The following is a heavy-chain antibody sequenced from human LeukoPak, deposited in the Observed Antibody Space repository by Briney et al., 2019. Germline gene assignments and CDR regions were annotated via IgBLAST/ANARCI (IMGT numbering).Heavy chain of an antibody. V-gene: IGHV3-30*02. D-gene: IGHD3-3*01. CDR3: AKCVGVVIRPFFDY. Sequence: PGGSLRLSCAASVFPFTSYGMHWVRQAPGKGLEWVAFIQYDGSAKYYADSVTGRFTISRDNSKNTLYLQMNSLRAEDTAVYYCAKCVGVVIRPFFDYWGQGTLVTVSS. CDR1: VFPFTSYG. J-gene: IGHJ4*02. CDR2: IQYDGSAK.